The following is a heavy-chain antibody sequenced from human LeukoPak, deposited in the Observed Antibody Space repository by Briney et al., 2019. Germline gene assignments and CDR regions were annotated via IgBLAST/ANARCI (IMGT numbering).Heavy chain of an antibody. CDR2: IYYSGST. V-gene: IGHV4-59*01. CDR3: ARLGYYYYMDV. CDR1: GGSISSYY. J-gene: IGHJ6*03. Sequence: SETLSLTCTVSGGSISSYYWSWIRQPPGKGLEWVGYIYYSGSTNYNPSLKSRVTISVDTSKNQFSLKLSSVTAADTAVYYCARLGYYYYMDVWGKGTAVTVSS.